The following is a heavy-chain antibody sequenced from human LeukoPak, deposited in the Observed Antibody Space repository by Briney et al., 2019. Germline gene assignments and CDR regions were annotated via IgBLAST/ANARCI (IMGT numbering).Heavy chain of an antibody. CDR1: GFTFSSYA. Sequence: GGSLRLSCAASGFTFSSYAMSWVRQAPGKGLEWVSAISGSGGSTYYADSVKGRFTISRHNSKNTLYLQMNSLRAEDTAVYYCARAPMLGSPLDYWGQGTLVTVSS. J-gene: IGHJ4*02. CDR2: ISGSGGST. CDR3: ARAPMLGSPLDY. D-gene: IGHD2-8*01. V-gene: IGHV3-23*01.